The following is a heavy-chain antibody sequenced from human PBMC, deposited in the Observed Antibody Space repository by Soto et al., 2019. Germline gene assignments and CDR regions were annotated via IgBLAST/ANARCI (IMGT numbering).Heavy chain of an antibody. J-gene: IGHJ4*02. Sequence: SETLSLTCTVSGGSISSGGYYWNWIRQHPGKGLEWIGYIYYSGSTYYNPSLKSRVTISVDTSKNQFSLKLSSVTAADTAVYYCARDLSVAGRLYFDYWGQGTLVTVSS. V-gene: IGHV4-31*03. D-gene: IGHD6-19*01. CDR1: GGSISSGGYY. CDR3: ARDLSVAGRLYFDY. CDR2: IYYSGST.